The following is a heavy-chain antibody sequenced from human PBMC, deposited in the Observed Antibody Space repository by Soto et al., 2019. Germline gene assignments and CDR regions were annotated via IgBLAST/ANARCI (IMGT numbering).Heavy chain of an antibody. CDR3: ARTDTSVVHFDY. Sequence: TSETLSLTCTVSGGSISSYYWSWIRQPPGKGLEWIGYVHYSGNTNYNPSLKSRVTISVDTSKNRFFLRLTSVTAADTAVYYCARTDTSVVHFDYWGQGILVTVSS. CDR1: GGSISSYY. V-gene: IGHV4-59*01. D-gene: IGHD5-18*01. J-gene: IGHJ4*02. CDR2: VHYSGNT.